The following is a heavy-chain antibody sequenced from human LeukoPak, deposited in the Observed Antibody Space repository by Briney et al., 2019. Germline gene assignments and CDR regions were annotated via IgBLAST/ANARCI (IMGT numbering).Heavy chain of an antibody. CDR2: ISWNSGSI. CDR3: AKAHGYYDSSGYLDYYYMDV. V-gene: IGHV3-9*01. CDR1: GFIFRHYA. Sequence: GGSLRLSCSASGFIFRHYAMHWVRQAPGKGLEWVAGISWNSGSIGYADSVKGRFTISRDNVKNSLYLQMNSLRDEDTALYYCAKAHGYYDSSGYLDYYYMDVWGKGTTVTISS. J-gene: IGHJ6*03. D-gene: IGHD3-22*01.